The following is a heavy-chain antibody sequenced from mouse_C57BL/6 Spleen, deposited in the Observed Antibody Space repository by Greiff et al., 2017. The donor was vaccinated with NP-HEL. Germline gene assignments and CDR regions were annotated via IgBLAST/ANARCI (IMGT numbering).Heavy chain of an antibody. CDR3: ARKGYGSSSYYAMDY. CDR2: IYPGSGST. J-gene: IGHJ4*01. Sequence: QVQLQQPGAELVKPGASVKMSCKASGYTFTSYWITWVKQRPGQGLEWIGDIYPGSGSTNYNEKFKGKATLTVDTSSSTAYMQLSSLTSEDSAVYYCARKGYGSSSYYAMDYWGQGTSVTVSS. V-gene: IGHV1-55*01. D-gene: IGHD1-1*01. CDR1: GYTFTSYW.